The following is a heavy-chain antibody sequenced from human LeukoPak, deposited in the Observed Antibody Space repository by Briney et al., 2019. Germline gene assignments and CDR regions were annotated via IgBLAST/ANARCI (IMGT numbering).Heavy chain of an antibody. J-gene: IGHJ4*02. Sequence: GASVKVSCKASGYTFTGYYMHWVRQAPGQGLEWMGWINPNSGGTNYAQKFQGRVTMTRGTSISTAYMEMNNLRSDDTAVYYCARLGFGELLYYCDYWGQGTLVTVSS. CDR1: GYTFTGYY. CDR2: INPNSGGT. D-gene: IGHD3-10*01. V-gene: IGHV1-2*02. CDR3: ARLGFGELLYYCDY.